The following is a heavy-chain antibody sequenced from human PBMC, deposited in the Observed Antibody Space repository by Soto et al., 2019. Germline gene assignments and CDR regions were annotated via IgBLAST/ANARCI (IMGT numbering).Heavy chain of an antibody. CDR3: ARGRVVVVVAATRYWFDP. CDR1: GGSISSSSYY. Sequence: PSETLSLTCTVSGGSISSSSYYWGWIRQPPGKGQEWIGSIYYSGSTYYNPSLKSRVTISVDTSKNQFSLKLSSVTAADTAVYYCARGRVVVVVAATRYWFDPWGQGTLVTVS. CDR2: IYYSGST. D-gene: IGHD2-15*01. J-gene: IGHJ5*02. V-gene: IGHV4-39*07.